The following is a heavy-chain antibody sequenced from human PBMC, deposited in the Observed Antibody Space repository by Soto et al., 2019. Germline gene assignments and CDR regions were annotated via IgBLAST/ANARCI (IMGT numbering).Heavy chain of an antibody. CDR2: IYYSGST. V-gene: IGHV4-59*01. D-gene: IGHD5-18*01. J-gene: IGHJ4*02. Sequence: SETLSLTCTVSGGSISSYYWSCIRQPPGKGLEWIGYIYYSGSTNYNPSLKSRVTISVDTSKNQFSLKLSSVTAADTAVYYCAKNRWIQLWGFDYWGQGTLVIVSS. CDR1: GGSISSYY. CDR3: AKNRWIQLWGFDY.